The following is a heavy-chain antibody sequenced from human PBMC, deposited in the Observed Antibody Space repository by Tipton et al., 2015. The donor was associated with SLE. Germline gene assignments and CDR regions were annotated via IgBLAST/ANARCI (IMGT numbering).Heavy chain of an antibody. CDR1: GGSISSYY. D-gene: IGHD2-2*01. Sequence: TLSLTCTVSGGSISSYYWSWIRQPPGKGLEWIGYIYYSGSTNYNPSLKSRVTISVDTSKNQFSLKLSSVTAADTAVYYCAREVVVVVPASYYYYMDVWGKGTTVTVSS. CDR3: AREVVVVVPASYYYYMDV. J-gene: IGHJ6*03. CDR2: IYYSGST. V-gene: IGHV4-59*12.